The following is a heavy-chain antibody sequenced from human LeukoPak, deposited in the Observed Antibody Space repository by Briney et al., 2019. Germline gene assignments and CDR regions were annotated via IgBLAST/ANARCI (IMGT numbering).Heavy chain of an antibody. CDR2: ITANSANR. CDR3: ARDDGWIQFNL. J-gene: IGHJ4*02. Sequence: GGSLRLSCVASGFYYNNYGMNWVRQAPGKGLEWVSGITANSANRYYADSVKGRFTISRDNSKSTVYLQVNSLRAEDTALYYCARDDGWIQFNLWGQGTLVTVSS. CDR1: GFYYNNYG. D-gene: IGHD5-24*01. V-gene: IGHV3-23*01.